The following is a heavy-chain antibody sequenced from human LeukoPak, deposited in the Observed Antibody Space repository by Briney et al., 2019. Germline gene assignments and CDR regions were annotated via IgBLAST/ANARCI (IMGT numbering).Heavy chain of an antibody. V-gene: IGHV3-23*01. CDR3: ASPVAAGTNNFDY. D-gene: IGHD6-13*01. J-gene: IGHJ4*02. CDR2: ISGSGGST. Sequence: GGSLRLSCAASGFTFSSYAMSWVRQAPGKGLEWVSAISGSGGSTYYADSVKGRFTISRDNSKNTLYLQMNSLRAEDTAVYYCASPVAAGTNNFDYWGQGTLVTVSS. CDR1: GFTFSSYA.